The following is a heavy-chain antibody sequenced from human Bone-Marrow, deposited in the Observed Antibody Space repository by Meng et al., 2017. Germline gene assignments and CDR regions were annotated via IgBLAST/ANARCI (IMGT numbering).Heavy chain of an antibody. Sequence: ESLKISCAVYGGSFSGYYWSWIRQPPGKGLEWIGEINHSGSTNYNPSLKSRVTISVDTSKSQFSLKLSSVTAADTAVYYCARGYFSRGWYAPSYFDYWGQGTLVTVSS. CDR1: GGSFSGYY. V-gene: IGHV4-34*01. D-gene: IGHD6-19*01. CDR2: INHSGST. CDR3: ARGYFSRGWYAPSYFDY. J-gene: IGHJ4*02.